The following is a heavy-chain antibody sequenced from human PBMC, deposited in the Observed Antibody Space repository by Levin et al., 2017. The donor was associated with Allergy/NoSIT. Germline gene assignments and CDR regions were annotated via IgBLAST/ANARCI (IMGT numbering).Heavy chain of an antibody. CDR2: LIPGFEAA. CDR3: ARGSPGPEPFDL. D-gene: IGHD3-10*01. Sequence: ASVKVSCEASGGTFNNHGILWVRQAPGQGLEWMGVLIPGFEAAKYALKFHGRVTITTDASASRSYMELRSLKSDDTAVYFCARGSPGPEPFDLWGQGTTVIVSS. CDR1: GGTFNNHG. J-gene: IGHJ3*01. V-gene: IGHV1-69*05.